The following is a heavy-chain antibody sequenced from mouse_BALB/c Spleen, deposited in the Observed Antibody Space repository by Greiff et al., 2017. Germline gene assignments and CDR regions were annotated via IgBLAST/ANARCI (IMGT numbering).Heavy chain of an antibody. Sequence: DVMLVESGGGLVKPGGSLKLSCAASGFTFSSYAMSWVRQTPEKRLEWVASISSGGSTYYPDSVKGRFTISRDNARNILYLQMSSLRSEDTAMYYCARGGGNYDYAMDYWGQGTSVTVSS. V-gene: IGHV5-6-5*01. CDR2: ISSGGST. J-gene: IGHJ4*01. D-gene: IGHD2-1*01. CDR1: GFTFSSYA. CDR3: ARGGGNYDYAMDY.